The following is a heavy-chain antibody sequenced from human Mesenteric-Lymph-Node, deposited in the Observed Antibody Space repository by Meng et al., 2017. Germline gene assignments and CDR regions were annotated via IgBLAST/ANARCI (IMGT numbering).Heavy chain of an antibody. Sequence: QVQLQQWGVGLLKPSETLSLTCAVYGGSFSGYYWSWIRQPPGKGLEWIGEINHSGSTNYNPSLKSRVTISVDTSKNQFSLKLTSVTAADTAVYYCARGGYYSFDYWGQGTLVTVSS. CDR2: INHSGST. V-gene: IGHV4-34*01. CDR3: ARGGYYSFDY. J-gene: IGHJ4*02. CDR1: GGSFSGYY. D-gene: IGHD5-18*01.